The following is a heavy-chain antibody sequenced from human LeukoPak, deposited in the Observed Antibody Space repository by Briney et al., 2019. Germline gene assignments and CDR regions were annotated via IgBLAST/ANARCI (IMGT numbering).Heavy chain of an antibody. Sequence: GESLKISCKGSGYSFISYWIGWVRQMPGKGLEWMGIIYPGDSDTRYSPSFQGQVTISADKSISTAYLQWSSLKASDTAMYYCARIHYCTNGVCYTLFDYWGQGTLVTVPS. V-gene: IGHV5-51*01. J-gene: IGHJ4*02. D-gene: IGHD2-8*01. CDR1: GYSFISYW. CDR3: ARIHYCTNGVCYTLFDY. CDR2: IYPGDSDT.